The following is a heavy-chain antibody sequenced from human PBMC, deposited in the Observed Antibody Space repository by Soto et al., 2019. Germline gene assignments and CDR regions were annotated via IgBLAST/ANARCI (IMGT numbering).Heavy chain of an antibody. D-gene: IGHD6-19*01. J-gene: IGHJ4*02. CDR1: GFTFSTSA. Sequence: VGSLRLSCSVSGFTFSTSAMTWVRQAPGKGLEWVSTISTSGGSTYYIDSVKGRFTISRDNSKNTLYLQMNSLRAEDTAVYYCAKNGQWLTDLFHYWGQGTLVTVSS. V-gene: IGHV3-23*01. CDR2: ISTSGGST. CDR3: AKNGQWLTDLFHY.